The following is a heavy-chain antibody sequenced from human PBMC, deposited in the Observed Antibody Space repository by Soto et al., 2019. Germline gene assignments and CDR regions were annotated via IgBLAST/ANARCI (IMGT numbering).Heavy chain of an antibody. V-gene: IGHV3-33*01. J-gene: IGHJ6*02. CDR1: GFTFSSYG. CDR3: ARDRYSYGYWDYYYYYYSMDV. CDR2: IWYDGSNK. D-gene: IGHD5-18*01. Sequence: QVQLVESGGGVVQPGRSLRLSCAASGFTFSSYGMHWVRQAPGKGLEWVAVIWYDGSNKYYADSVKGRFTISRDNSKNALYLQMNSLGAEETAVYYCARDRYSYGYWDYYYYYYSMDVRGQGTTVTVSS.